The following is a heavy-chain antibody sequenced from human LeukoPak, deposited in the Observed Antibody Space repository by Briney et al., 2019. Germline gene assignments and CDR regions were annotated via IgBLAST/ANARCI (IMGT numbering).Heavy chain of an antibody. D-gene: IGHD6-13*01. V-gene: IGHV4-30-4*08. J-gene: IGHJ4*02. CDR2: ISYSGST. CDR3: ARDQTGAAGFLDY. CDR1: GGSISGGDYY. Sequence: SQTLSLTCTVSGGSISGGDYYWSWIRQPPGKGLEWIGYISYSGSTYYNPSLRGRVTISVDTSKNQFSLKLSSVTAADTAVYYCARDQTGAAGFLDYWGQGTLVTVFS.